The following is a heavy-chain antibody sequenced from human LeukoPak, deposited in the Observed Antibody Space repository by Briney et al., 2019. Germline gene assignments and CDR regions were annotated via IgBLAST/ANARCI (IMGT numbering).Heavy chain of an antibody. J-gene: IGHJ4*02. D-gene: IGHD6-13*01. CDR3: ARDRSSSWLAFDY. CDR2: INHSGST. Sequence: SGTLSLTCAVYGGSFSGYYWSWIRQPPGKGLEWIGEINHSGSTNYNPSLKSRVTISVDTSKNQFFLKLSSVTAADTAVYYCARDRSSSWLAFDYWGQGTLVTVSS. V-gene: IGHV4-34*01. CDR1: GGSFSGYY.